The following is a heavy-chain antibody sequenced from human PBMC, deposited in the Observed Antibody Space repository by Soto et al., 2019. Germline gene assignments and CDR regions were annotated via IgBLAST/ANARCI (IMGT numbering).Heavy chain of an antibody. Sequence: PSETMSLTCAVSDGFIRSSNYWRWVRQPPGKGLEWIGQVYHNGGPSYNPSLRSRVTMSIDKSKNQFSLNLSAVTAADTAVYFCVRHGGRLFDYWGPGHLVTVSS. CDR3: VRHGGRLFDY. D-gene: IGHD2-15*01. CDR1: DGFIRSSNY. J-gene: IGHJ4*02. CDR2: VYHNGGP. V-gene: IGHV4-4*02.